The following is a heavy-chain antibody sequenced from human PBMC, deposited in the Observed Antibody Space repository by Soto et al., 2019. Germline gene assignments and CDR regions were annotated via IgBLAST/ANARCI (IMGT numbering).Heavy chain of an antibody. D-gene: IGHD4-17*01. V-gene: IGHV3-64D*08. J-gene: IGHJ4*02. CDR2: ISSNGGST. CDR1: GFTFSSYA. Sequence: GGSLRLSCSASGFTFSSYAMHWVRQAPGKGLEYVSAISSNGGSTYYADSVKGRFTISRDNSKNTLYLQMSSLRSDDTAVYYCARDPDDYGDYYFDYWGQGTLVTVSS. CDR3: ARDPDDYGDYYFDY.